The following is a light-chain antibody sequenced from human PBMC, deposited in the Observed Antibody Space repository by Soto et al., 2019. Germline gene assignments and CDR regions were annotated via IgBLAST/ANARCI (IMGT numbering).Light chain of an antibody. CDR1: SSNIGSNY. V-gene: IGLV1-47*01. J-gene: IGLJ3*02. CDR3: AAWDDSLSGPWV. CDR2: RNN. Sequence: QSVLTQPPSASGTPGQRVNISCSGSSSNIGSNYVYWYQQLPGTAPKLLIYRNNQRPSGVPDRFSGSKSGTSASLAISGLRSEDEADYYCAAWDDSLSGPWVFGGGTQLTVL.